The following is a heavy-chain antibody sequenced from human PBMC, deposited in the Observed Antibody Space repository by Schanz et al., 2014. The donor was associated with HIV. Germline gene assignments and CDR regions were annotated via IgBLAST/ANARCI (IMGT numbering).Heavy chain of an antibody. V-gene: IGHV1-18*01. Sequence: QVQLVQSGGEVKKPGGSVMLSCKASGYTFSNYGVSWVRQAPGQGLEWMGWISGDYGKTKYAQKFQARVTMTTDTSSSTAYMELRSLSSDDTAVYYCARDLSSVGSGWYGKWFDPWGQGTLVTVSS. CDR2: ISGDYGKT. D-gene: IGHD6-19*01. J-gene: IGHJ5*02. CDR3: ARDLSSVGSGWYGKWFDP. CDR1: GYTFSNYG.